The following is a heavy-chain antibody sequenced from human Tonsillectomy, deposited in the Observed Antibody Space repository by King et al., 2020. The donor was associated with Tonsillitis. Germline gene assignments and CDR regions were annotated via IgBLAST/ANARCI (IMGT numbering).Heavy chain of an antibody. CDR2: IYAGGTT. CDR1: GFTVSSNY. J-gene: IGHJ6*02. CDR3: ARDLYSSGWYEGMDV. Sequence: QLVQSGGGLIQPGGSLRLSCAASGFTVSSNYMSWVRQAPGKGLEWVSVIYAGGTTYYADSVKGRFTISRDNSKNTLYLQMNSLRAEDTAVYYCARDLYSSGWYEGMDVWGQGTTVTVSS. V-gene: IGHV3-53*01. D-gene: IGHD6-19*01.